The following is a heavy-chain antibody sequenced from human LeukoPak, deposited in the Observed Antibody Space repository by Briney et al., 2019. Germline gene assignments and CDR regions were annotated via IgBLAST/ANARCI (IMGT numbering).Heavy chain of an antibody. CDR3: ARSAKYYYYYYMDV. Sequence: ASVKVSCKASGYTFTGYYMHWVRQAPGQGLEWMGWINPNSGGTNYAQKFQGRVTMTRDTSISTAYMELSRLRSDDTAVYYCARSAKYYYYYYMDVWGKGTTVTVSS. V-gene: IGHV1-2*02. CDR1: GYTFTGYY. CDR2: INPNSGGT. J-gene: IGHJ6*03.